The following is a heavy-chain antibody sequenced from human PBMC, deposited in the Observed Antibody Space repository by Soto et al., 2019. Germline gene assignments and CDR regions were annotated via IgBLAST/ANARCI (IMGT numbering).Heavy chain of an antibody. D-gene: IGHD5-18*01. CDR3: AVGGYSYGMAYFDL. CDR1: GYTFTSYD. Sequence: QVQLVQSGAEVKKPGASVKVSCKASGYTFTSYDINWVRQATGQGLEWMGWMNPNSGNTGYAQKFQGRVTMTRSTSISTAYMELSSLRSEDTAVYYCAVGGYSYGMAYFDLWGRGTLVTVSS. CDR2: MNPNSGNT. J-gene: IGHJ2*01. V-gene: IGHV1-8*01.